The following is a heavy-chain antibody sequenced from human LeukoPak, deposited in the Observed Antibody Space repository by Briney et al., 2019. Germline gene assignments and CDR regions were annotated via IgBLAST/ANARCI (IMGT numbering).Heavy chain of an antibody. CDR3: ARWGYDILTGYYGTPDSDY. V-gene: IGHV1-8*01. D-gene: IGHD3-9*01. CDR1: GSAFTIYD. CDR2: MIPNSSNT. J-gene: IGHJ4*02. Sequence: PSVTVSFTSTGSAFTIYDINWVRQAIGQAPGWMRWMIPNSSNTGYAHKFQGRVTMTRNTSISTAYMELSSLRSEDTAVYYCARWGYDILTGYYGTPDSDYWGQGTLVTVSS.